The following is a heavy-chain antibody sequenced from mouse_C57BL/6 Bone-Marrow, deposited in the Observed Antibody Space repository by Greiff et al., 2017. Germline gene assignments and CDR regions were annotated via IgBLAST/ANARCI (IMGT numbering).Heavy chain of an antibody. CDR1: GYAFRSSW. Sequence: VKLQESGPELVMPGASVKISCKASGYAFRSSWMNWVKQRPGKGLEWIGRIYPGDGDTNYNGKFKGKATLTADKSSSTAYMQLSSLTSEDSAVFFCALWLRRVNCFAYWGQGTTLTVSS. CDR2: IYPGDGDT. J-gene: IGHJ2*01. CDR3: ALWLRRVNCFAY. D-gene: IGHD2-2*01. V-gene: IGHV1-82*01.